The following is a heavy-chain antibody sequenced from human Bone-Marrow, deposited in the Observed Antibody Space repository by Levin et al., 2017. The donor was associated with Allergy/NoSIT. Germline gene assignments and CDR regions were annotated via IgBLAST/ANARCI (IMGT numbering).Heavy chain of an antibody. J-gene: IGHJ3*02. D-gene: IGHD5-12*01. V-gene: IGHV4-59*01. CDR2: IYYSGST. CDR1: GASISSYY. CDR3: ARDPFSGYDGGNDAFDI. Sequence: KAGGSLRLSCTVSGASISSYYWNWIRQPPGKGLEWIGYIYYSGSTNYNPSLKSRVTISVDTSKNQFSLKLSSMTAADTAVYYCARDPFSGYDGGNDAFDIWGQGTMVTVSS.